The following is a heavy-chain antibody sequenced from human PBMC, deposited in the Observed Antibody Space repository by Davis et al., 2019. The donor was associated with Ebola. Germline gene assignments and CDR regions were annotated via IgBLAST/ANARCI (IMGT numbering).Heavy chain of an antibody. Sequence: AASVKVSCKASGYTFTSYYMHWVRQAPGQGLEWMGIINPSGGSTSYAQKFQGRVTMTRDTSTSTVYMELSSLRSEDTAVYYCARETYYYDSSGYYFRYFFDYWGQGTLVTVSS. D-gene: IGHD3-22*01. CDR3: ARETYYYDSSGYYFRYFFDY. CDR2: INPSGGST. V-gene: IGHV1-46*01. J-gene: IGHJ4*02. CDR1: GYTFTSYY.